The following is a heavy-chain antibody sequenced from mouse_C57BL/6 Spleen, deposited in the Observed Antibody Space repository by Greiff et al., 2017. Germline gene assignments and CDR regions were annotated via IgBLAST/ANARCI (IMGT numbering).Heavy chain of an antibody. CDR2: IDPETGGT. CDR3: TRGTTEPPMDY. D-gene: IGHD1-1*01. Sequence: QVQLKQSGAELVRPGASVTLSCKASGYTFTDYEMHWVKQTPVHGLEWIGAIDPETGGTAYNQKFKGKAILTADKSSSTAYMELRSLTSEDSAVYYCTRGTTEPPMDYWGQGTSVTVSS. CDR1: GYTFTDYE. J-gene: IGHJ4*01. V-gene: IGHV1-15*01.